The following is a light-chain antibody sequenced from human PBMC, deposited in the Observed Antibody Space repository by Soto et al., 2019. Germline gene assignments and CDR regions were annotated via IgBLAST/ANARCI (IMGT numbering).Light chain of an antibody. CDR1: QSVSSSY. J-gene: IGKJ5*01. CDR3: QHYDSLPIT. V-gene: IGKV3-20*01. Sequence: IVLAQSPVTLSLSPGESATPSCRASQSVSSSYLAWYQQKPGQPPRLLIYGASSRATGIPDRFSGSGSGTDFTLTISRLEPEDFAVFYCQHYDSLPITFGQGTRLEIK. CDR2: GAS.